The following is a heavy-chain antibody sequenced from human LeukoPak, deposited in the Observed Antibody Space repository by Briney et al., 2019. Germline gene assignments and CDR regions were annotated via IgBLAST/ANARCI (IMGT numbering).Heavy chain of an antibody. J-gene: IGHJ3*02. V-gene: IGHV4-59*01. D-gene: IGHD3-22*01. CDR2: IYYSGST. CDR3: ARGFYDSSGYYYLGAFDI. CDR1: GGSISSYY. Sequence: NPSETLSLTCTVSGGSISSYYWSWIRQPPGKGLEWIGYIYYSGSTNYNPSLKSRVTISVDTSKNQFSLKLSSVTAADTAVYYCARGFYDSSGYYYLGAFDIWGQGTMVTVSS.